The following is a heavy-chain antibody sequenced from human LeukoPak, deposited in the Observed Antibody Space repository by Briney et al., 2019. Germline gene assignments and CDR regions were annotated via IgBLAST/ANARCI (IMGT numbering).Heavy chain of an antibody. J-gene: IGHJ5*02. Sequence: PGGSLRLSCAASGFTFSTHAMSWVRQVSGKGLEWVSSISDTGESTYYAGYVKGRFTISRDNSKNTLYLQMNSLRAEDTAVYNCAKLIGDYNGNSGSWGQGTLVTVSS. D-gene: IGHD4-4*01. CDR3: AKLIGDYNGNSGS. V-gene: IGHV3-23*01. CDR2: ISDTGEST. CDR1: GFTFSTHA.